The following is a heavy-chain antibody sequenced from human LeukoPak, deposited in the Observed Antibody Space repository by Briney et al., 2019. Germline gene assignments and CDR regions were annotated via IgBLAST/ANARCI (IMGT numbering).Heavy chain of an antibody. D-gene: IGHD3-22*01. CDR2: ISAYNGNT. CDR3: ARASHYYDSSGDAFDI. CDR1: GYTFTSYG. V-gene: IGHV1-18*01. J-gene: IGHJ3*02. Sequence: ASVKVSCKASGYTFTSYGIGWVRQAPGQGLEWMGWISAYNGNTNYAQKRQGRVTMTTDTSTSTAYMELRSLRSDDTAVYYCARASHYYDSSGDAFDIWGQGTMVTVSS.